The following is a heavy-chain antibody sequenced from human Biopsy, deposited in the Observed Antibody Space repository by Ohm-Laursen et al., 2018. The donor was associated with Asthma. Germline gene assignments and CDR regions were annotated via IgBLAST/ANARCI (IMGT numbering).Heavy chain of an antibody. CDR1: GFTFSSYG. Sequence: SLRLSCAASGFTFSSYGMHWVRQAPGKGLEWVAVISYDGSNKYYADSVKGRFTISRDNSKNTLYLQMNSLRAEDTAVYYCAKWDTYYDFWSGYYARYNYYYYGMDVWGQGTTVTVSS. CDR3: AKWDTYYDFWSGYYARYNYYYYGMDV. D-gene: IGHD3-3*01. CDR2: ISYDGSNK. J-gene: IGHJ6*02. V-gene: IGHV3-30*18.